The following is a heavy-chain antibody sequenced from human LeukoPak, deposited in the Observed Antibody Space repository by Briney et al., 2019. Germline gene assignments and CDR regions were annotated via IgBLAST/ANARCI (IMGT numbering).Heavy chain of an antibody. CDR3: AREVGRQMGPDGYTYGDAFDI. V-gene: IGHV4-39*07. Sequence: PSETLSLTCTVSGGSISSSSYYWDWIRQPPGKGLEWIGNLYDSGSTHYNPSLKSRFTISVDTSKNQFSLKLNSVTAADTAVYYCAREVGRQMGPDGYTYGDAFDIWGLGTMVTVSS. CDR1: GGSISSSSYY. CDR2: LYDSGST. D-gene: IGHD5-18*01. J-gene: IGHJ3*02.